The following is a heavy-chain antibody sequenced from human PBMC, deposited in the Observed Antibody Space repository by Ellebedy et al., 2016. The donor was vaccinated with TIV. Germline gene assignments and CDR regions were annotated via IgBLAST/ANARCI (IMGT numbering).Heavy chain of an antibody. CDR3: ASRNRQTGDLDD. Sequence: SVKVSXXASGGTFSSYAISWVRQAPGQGLEWMGGIIPIFGTANYAQKFQGRVTITADESTSTAYMELSSLRSEDTAVYYCASRNRQTGDLDDWGQGTLVTVSS. CDR1: GGTFSSYA. V-gene: IGHV1-69*13. J-gene: IGHJ4*02. D-gene: IGHD7-27*01. CDR2: IIPIFGTA.